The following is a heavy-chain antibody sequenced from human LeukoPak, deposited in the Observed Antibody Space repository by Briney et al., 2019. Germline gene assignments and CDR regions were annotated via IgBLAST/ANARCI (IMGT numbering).Heavy chain of an antibody. CDR2: ISWNSGSI. J-gene: IGHJ6*02. CDR3: ARGEEGGSCALSCYYYGMDV. Sequence: PGGSLRLSCAASGFTFDDYAMHWVRQAPGKGLEWVSGISWNSGSIGYADSVKGRFTISRDNAKNSLYLQMNSLRAEDTAVYYCARGEEGGSCALSCYYYGMDVWGQGTTVTVSS. V-gene: IGHV3-9*01. CDR1: GFTFDDYA. D-gene: IGHD2-15*01.